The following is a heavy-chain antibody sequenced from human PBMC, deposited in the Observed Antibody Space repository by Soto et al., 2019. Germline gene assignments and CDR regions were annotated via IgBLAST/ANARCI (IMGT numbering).Heavy chain of an antibody. D-gene: IGHD2-15*01. CDR1: GYTFTSYA. CDR2: IDAGNGNT. V-gene: IGHV1-3*01. Sequence: QVQLVQSGAEVKKPGASVKVSCKASGYTFTSYAMHWVRQAPGQRLEWMGWIDAGNGNTKYSQKFQGRVTITRDTSASTAYMELSSLRSEDTAVYYCARDKVDCSGGSCYRYYYYGMDVWGQGTTVTVSS. J-gene: IGHJ6*02. CDR3: ARDKVDCSGGSCYRYYYYGMDV.